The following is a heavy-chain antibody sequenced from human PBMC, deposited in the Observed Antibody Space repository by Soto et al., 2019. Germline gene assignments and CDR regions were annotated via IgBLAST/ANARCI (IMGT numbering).Heavy chain of an antibody. V-gene: IGHV3-30*03. Sequence: QVQLVESGGGVVQPGRSLRLSCAASGFTFNSYGMHWVRQGPGNGLEWLAFISYDSTKTYYADSVKGRFTISRDNSNRALYVQMTSLTGEDTAVYYCARTRSAWADFHYYSLDVWGQGTTVTVSS. CDR3: ARTRSAWADFHYYSLDV. D-gene: IGHD1-26*01. CDR1: GFTFNSYG. CDR2: ISYDSTKT. J-gene: IGHJ6*02.